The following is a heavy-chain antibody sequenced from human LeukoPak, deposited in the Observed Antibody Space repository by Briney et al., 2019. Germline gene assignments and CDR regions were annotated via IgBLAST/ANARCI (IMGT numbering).Heavy chain of an antibody. V-gene: IGHV3-53*01. CDR1: GFTVSSNY. J-gene: IGHJ4*02. D-gene: IGHD3-22*01. CDR3: ARARNNYDSSGFSALDY. CDR2: IYTGGSK. Sequence: GGSLRLSCAASGFTVSSNYMTWVRQAPGKGLEWVSFIYTGGSKYYADSVKGRFTISRDNSQSTLYLQMNSLRAEDTAVYYCARARNNYDSSGFSALDYWGQGTLVTVSS.